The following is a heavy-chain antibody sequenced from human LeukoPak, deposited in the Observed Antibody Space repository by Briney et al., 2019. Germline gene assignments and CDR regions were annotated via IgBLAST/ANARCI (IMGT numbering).Heavy chain of an antibody. CDR2: ITSRRSYI. V-gene: IGHV3-21*01. Sequence: GGSLRLSCAASGFTFSAYSMNWVRQAPGKGLEWVSSITSRRSYIYYSDSVKGRFTISRDNAKKSLYLQMNSLRAKDTAIYYCARGEDEAIHDYWGQGTLVTVSS. J-gene: IGHJ4*02. CDR3: ARGEDEAIHDY. D-gene: IGHD2-21*01. CDR1: GFTFSAYS.